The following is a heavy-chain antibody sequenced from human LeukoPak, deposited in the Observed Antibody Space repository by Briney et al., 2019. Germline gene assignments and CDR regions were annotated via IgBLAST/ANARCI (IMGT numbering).Heavy chain of an antibody. CDR2: IYSGGST. D-gene: IGHD2/OR15-2a*01. CDR1: GFTVSSNY. V-gene: IGHV3-66*01. J-gene: IGHJ6*02. CDR3: ARTTFFPYYYYGMDV. Sequence: GGSLRLSCAASGFTVSSNYMSGVRQAPGKGLEWVSVIYSGGSTYYEDSVKGRFTISRDNSKNTLYLQMNSLRAEDTAVYYCARTTFFPYYYYGMDVWGQGTTVTVSS.